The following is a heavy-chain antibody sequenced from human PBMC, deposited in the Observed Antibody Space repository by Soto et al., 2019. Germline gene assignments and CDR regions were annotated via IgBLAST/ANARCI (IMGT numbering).Heavy chain of an antibody. J-gene: IGHJ4*02. CDR1: GFTFSSYG. CDR2: ISYDGSNK. Sequence: GGSLRLSCAASGFTFSSYGMHWVRQAPGKGLEWVAVISYDGSNKYYADSVKGRFTISRDNSKNTLYLQMNSLRAEDTAVYYCAKDGTLQQLAPFFDYWGQGTLVTVSS. D-gene: IGHD6-13*01. V-gene: IGHV3-30*18. CDR3: AKDGTLQQLAPFFDY.